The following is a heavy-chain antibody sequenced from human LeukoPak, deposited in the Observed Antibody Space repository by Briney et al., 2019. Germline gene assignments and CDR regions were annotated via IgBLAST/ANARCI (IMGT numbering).Heavy chain of an antibody. CDR1: GGSISSYY. Sequence: SETLSLTCTVSGGSISSYYWSWIRQPPGKGLEWIGYIYYSGSTNYNPSLKSRVTISVDTSKNQFSLKLSSVTAADTAVYYCARRGGYCSGGSCWSWLDPWGQGTLVTVSS. J-gene: IGHJ5*02. CDR3: ARRGGYCSGGSCWSWLDP. D-gene: IGHD2-15*01. V-gene: IGHV4-59*08. CDR2: IYYSGST.